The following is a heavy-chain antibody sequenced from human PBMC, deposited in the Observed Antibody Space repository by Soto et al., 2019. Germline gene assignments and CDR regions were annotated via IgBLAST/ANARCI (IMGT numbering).Heavy chain of an antibody. CDR3: ATVPTYYYDRSGYANAFDI. CDR1: GGSINSGDYY. CDR2: IYYSGST. V-gene: IGHV4-30-4*01. D-gene: IGHD3-22*01. Sequence: QVQLQESGPGLVKPSQTLSLTCSVSGGSINSGDYYWSWIRQPPGKGLEWIGYIYYSGSTYHNPSLRSRINISLDTSMNPFSLKLSSVTAADTAVYYCATVPTYYYDRSGYANAFDIWGQGTLVTVSS. J-gene: IGHJ3*02.